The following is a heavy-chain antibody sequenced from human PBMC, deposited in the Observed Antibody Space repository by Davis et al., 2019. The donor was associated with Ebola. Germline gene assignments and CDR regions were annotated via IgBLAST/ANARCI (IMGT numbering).Heavy chain of an antibody. CDR1: GGSISSYY. Sequence: MPSETLSLTCTVSGGSISSYYWSWIRQPPGKGLEWIGYIYYSGSTYYNPSLKSRVTISVDTSKNQFSLKLSSVTAADTAVYYCASQSRDYGDFPLDYWGQGTLVTVSS. V-gene: IGHV4-59*12. J-gene: IGHJ4*02. D-gene: IGHD4-17*01. CDR3: ASQSRDYGDFPLDY. CDR2: IYYSGST.